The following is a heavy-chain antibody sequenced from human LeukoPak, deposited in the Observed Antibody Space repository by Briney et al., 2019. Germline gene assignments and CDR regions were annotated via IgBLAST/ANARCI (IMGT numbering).Heavy chain of an antibody. Sequence: SVKVSCKASGGTFSSYAVSWVRQAPGQGLEWMGRIIPIFGTANYAQKFQGRVTITTDESTSTAYMELSSLRSEDTAVYYCARQPLGTYYYDSSGYPPFDYWGQGTLVTVSS. CDR3: ARQPLGTYYYDSSGYPPFDY. D-gene: IGHD3-22*01. V-gene: IGHV1-69*05. CDR1: GGTFSSYA. CDR2: IIPIFGTA. J-gene: IGHJ4*02.